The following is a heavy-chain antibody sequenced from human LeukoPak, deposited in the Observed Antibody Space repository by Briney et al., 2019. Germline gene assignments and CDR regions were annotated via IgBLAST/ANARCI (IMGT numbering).Heavy chain of an antibody. CDR1: GFTFSSYA. V-gene: IGHV3-23*01. CDR2: ISGSGGST. Sequence: GGSLSLSCAASGFTFSSYAMSWVRQAPGKGLEWVSAISGSGGSTYYADSVRGRFTISRDNSKNTLYLQMNSLRAEDTAVYYCAKDRDVVLLWFGDSKPQYDYWGQGTLVTVSS. CDR3: AKDRDVVLLWFGDSKPQYDY. D-gene: IGHD3-10*01. J-gene: IGHJ4*02.